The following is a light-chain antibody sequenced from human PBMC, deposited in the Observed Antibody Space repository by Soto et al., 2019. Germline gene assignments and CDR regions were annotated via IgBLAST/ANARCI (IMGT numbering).Light chain of an antibody. J-gene: IGKJ4*01. Sequence: DIHMTQSPSTLSASVGDRVTITFRSSQNINSWLAWYQQKPGKAPKLLIYEASSLEKGVPARFSGSGSGTDFTLTISSLQPEDFATYYCQQLNSYPLTFGGGTKVDI. V-gene: IGKV1-5*03. CDR3: QQLNSYPLT. CDR2: EAS. CDR1: QNINSW.